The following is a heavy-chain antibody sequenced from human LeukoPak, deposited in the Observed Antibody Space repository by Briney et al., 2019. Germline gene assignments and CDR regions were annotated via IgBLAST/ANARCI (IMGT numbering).Heavy chain of an antibody. D-gene: IGHD2-21*02. CDR2: ISYDGSNK. Sequence: PGGSLRLSCAASGFTFSSSWMHWVRQAPGKGLEWVAVISYDGSNKYYADSVKGRFTISRDNSKNTLYLQMNSLRAEDTAVYYCAKVGGGNCGGDCYSEPFDYWGQGTLVTVSS. V-gene: IGHV3-30*18. CDR1: GFTFSSSW. CDR3: AKVGGGNCGGDCYSEPFDY. J-gene: IGHJ4*02.